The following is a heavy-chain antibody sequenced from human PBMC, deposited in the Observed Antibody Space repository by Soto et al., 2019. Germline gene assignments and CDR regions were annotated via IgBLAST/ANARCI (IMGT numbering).Heavy chain of an antibody. J-gene: IGHJ4*02. CDR3: ARDRGGNPPYFDY. CDR1: GFTFSSYE. V-gene: IGHV3-48*03. Sequence: GGSLRLSCAASGFTFSSYEMNWVRQAPGKGLDWVSYISSSGSTIYYADSVKGRFTISRDNAKNSLYLQMNSLRAEDTAVYYCARDRGGNPPYFDYWGQGTLVTVSS. CDR2: ISSSGSTI. D-gene: IGHD2-15*01.